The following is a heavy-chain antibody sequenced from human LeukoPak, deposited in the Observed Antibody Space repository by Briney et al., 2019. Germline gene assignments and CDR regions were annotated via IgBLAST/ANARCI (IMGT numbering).Heavy chain of an antibody. J-gene: IGHJ3*02. CDR2: INRDGGAQ. CDR3: ARDGIPTYAFDI. D-gene: IGHD1-26*01. V-gene: IGHV3-7*01. CDR1: AFTLSSYW. Sequence: GPSLTLSWSASAFTLSSYWTSWVRPAPGERLEWMANINRDGGAQNYVDSVKGRFTISRDNAKNSLFLQINNLRAEDTALYYCARDGIPTYAFDIWGQGTMVTVSP.